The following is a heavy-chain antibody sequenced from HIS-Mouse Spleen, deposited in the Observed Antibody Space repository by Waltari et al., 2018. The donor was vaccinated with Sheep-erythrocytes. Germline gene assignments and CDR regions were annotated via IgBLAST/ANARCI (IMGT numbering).Heavy chain of an antibody. J-gene: IGHJ3*02. D-gene: IGHD3-3*01. CDR2: TYPGESDT. CDR1: GYSFTSYW. V-gene: IGHV5-51*03. Sequence: EVQLVQSGAEVKKPGESLKISCKGSGYSFTSYWIGWVRQMPGKGLEWMGVTYPGESDTKYSPSFQGQVTISADKSISTAYLQWSSLKASDTAMYYCARRTYYDFWSCYYTDAFDIWGQGTMVTVSS. CDR3: ARRTYYDFWSCYYTDAFDI.